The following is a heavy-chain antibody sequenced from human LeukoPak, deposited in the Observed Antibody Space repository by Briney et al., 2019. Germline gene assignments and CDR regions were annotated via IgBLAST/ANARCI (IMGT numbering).Heavy chain of an antibody. D-gene: IGHD6-13*01. Sequence: GASVKVSCKASGYTFNTYGITWVRQAPGQGLEWMGWISGYNGKTKYAQKLQGRVTMTTDTSTSTAYMELRSLRSDDTAVYYCARDLAQYSSSWYGYDYWGQGTLVTVSS. V-gene: IGHV1-18*01. CDR3: ARDLAQYSSSWYGYDY. J-gene: IGHJ4*02. CDR2: ISGYNGKT. CDR1: GYTFNTYG.